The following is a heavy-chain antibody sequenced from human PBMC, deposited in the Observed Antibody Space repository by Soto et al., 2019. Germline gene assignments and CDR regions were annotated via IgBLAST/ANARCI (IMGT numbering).Heavy chain of an antibody. Sequence: SETLSLTCTVSGGSISSGGYYWSWIRQPPGKGLEWIGSIYYSGSTYYNPSLKSRVTISVDTSKNQFSLKLSSVTAADTAVYYCAGLQSMRLSGLDPWGQGTLVTVSS. CDR3: AGLQSMRLSGLDP. CDR1: GGSISSGGYY. V-gene: IGHV4-39*01. D-gene: IGHD3-16*02. CDR2: IYYSGST. J-gene: IGHJ5*02.